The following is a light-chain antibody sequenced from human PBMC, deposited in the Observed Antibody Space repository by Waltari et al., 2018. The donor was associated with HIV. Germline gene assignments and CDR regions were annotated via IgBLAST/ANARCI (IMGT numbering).Light chain of an antibody. CDR2: RND. CDR1: SSDVGSYNL. J-gene: IGLJ1*01. V-gene: IGLV2-14*02. Sequence: QSALPQPASVSGSPGQSITISCTGTSSDVGSYNLVSWYQQHPGNAPKLLIYRNDQRPSGVPDRFSGSKSGNSASLAISGLRSEDEADYYCAAWYVNLRRLYLFGTGTKV. CDR3: AAWYVNLRRLYL.